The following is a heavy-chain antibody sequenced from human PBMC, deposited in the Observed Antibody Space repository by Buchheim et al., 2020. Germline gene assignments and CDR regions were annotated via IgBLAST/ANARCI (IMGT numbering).Heavy chain of an antibody. CDR1: GFTFSDYY. V-gene: IGHV3-11*01. CDR3: ARREPSEYSGNLLFDY. Sequence: QVQLVESGGGLVKPGGSLRLSCAASGFTFSDYYMSWIRQAPGRGLEWISYIYSSGSTVYYADSVKGRFTVSRDNAKNSLYLQMNGLRAEDTAVYYCARREPSEYSGNLLFDYWGQGTL. D-gene: IGHD4-23*01. J-gene: IGHJ4*02. CDR2: IYSSGSTV.